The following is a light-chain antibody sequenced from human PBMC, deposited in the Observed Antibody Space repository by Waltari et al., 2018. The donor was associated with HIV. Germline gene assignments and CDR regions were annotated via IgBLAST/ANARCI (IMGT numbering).Light chain of an antibody. V-gene: IGLV1-44*01. J-gene: IGLJ2*01. CDR3: AVWDDSLNGVL. CDR1: TPNIGPNT. Sequence: SVLTQPSSASGTPGQRVTISCSGSTPNIGPNTVSWYQQLPGTAPKLLIYINNQRPSGVPDRFSGSKSGTSASLAISGLQSEDEADYYCAVWDDSLNGVLFGGGTKLTVL. CDR2: INN.